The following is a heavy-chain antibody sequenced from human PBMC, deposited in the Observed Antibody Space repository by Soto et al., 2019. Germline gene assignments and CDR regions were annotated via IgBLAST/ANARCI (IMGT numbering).Heavy chain of an antibody. D-gene: IGHD4-17*01. J-gene: IGHJ4*02. Sequence: SETLSLTCTVSGGSISSGGYYWSWLRQHPGKGLEWIGYIYYSGTTYYNPSLKSRVSMSLDTSNNQFSLRLSSVTAADTAVYYCARGPTITTDFWGRGILVTVSS. CDR3: ARGPTITTDF. CDR1: GGSISSGGYY. CDR2: IYYSGTT. V-gene: IGHV4-31*03.